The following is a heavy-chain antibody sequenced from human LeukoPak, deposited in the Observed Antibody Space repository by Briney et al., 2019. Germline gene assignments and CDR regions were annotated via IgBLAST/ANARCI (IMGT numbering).Heavy chain of an antibody. D-gene: IGHD3-22*01. Sequence: GRSLRLSCAASGFTFSSYGMHWVRQAPGKGLEWVAVISYDGSNKYYADSVKGRFTISRDNSKNTLYLQMNSLRAEDTAVYYCARVGYYDSSGYYFDAFDIWGQGTMVTVSS. CDR2: ISYDGSNK. J-gene: IGHJ3*02. CDR3: ARVGYYDSSGYYFDAFDI. CDR1: GFTFSSYG. V-gene: IGHV3-30*03.